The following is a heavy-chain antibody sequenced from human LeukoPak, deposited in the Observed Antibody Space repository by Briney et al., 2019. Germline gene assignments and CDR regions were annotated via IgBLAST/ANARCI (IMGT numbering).Heavy chain of an antibody. J-gene: IGHJ3*02. CDR1: VSTVTDIY. CDR2: IHPNSGGT. CDR3: ATRGTRAVAFDM. Sequence: SVKPSCQVSVSTVTDIYLRCDRPPHGDWLEWRGWIHPNSGGTKYAQKFQGRVTMTRDTSISTAYMELSRLRSDDTAVYYCATRGTRAVAFDMWGQGTMVTVSS. V-gene: IGHV1-2*02. D-gene: IGHD2-2*01.